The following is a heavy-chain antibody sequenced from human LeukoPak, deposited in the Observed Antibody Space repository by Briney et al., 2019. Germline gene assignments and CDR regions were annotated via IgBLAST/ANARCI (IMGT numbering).Heavy chain of an antibody. CDR3: ARQTQGRSAFDI. J-gene: IGHJ3*02. CDR2: IIPIFGTA. V-gene: IGHV1-69*13. CDR1: GGTFSSYA. Sequence: SVKVSCKASGGTFSSYAISWVRQAPGQGLEWMGGIIPIFGTANYAQKFQGRVTITADESTSTAYMELGSLRSEDTAVYYCARQTQGRSAFDIWGQGTMVTVSS.